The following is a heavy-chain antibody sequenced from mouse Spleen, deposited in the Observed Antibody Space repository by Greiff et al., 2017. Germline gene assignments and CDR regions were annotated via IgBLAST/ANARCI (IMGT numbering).Heavy chain of an antibody. V-gene: IGHV2-4-1*01. CDR2: IWSGGST. CDR3: AGNSIYYDPAWFAY. J-gene: IGHJ3*01. CDR1: GFSLTSYG. Sequence: VKLMESGPGLVQPSQSLSITCTVSGFSLTSYGVHWVRQSPGKGLEWLGVIWSGGSTDYNAAFISRLSISKDNSKSQVFFKMNSLQADDTAIYYCAGNSIYYDPAWFAYWGQGTLVTVSA. D-gene: IGHD2-4*01.